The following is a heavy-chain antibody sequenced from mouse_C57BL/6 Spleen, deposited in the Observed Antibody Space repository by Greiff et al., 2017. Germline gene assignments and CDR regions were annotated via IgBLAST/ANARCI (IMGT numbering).Heavy chain of an antibody. Sequence: DVKLVESEGGLVQPGSSMKLSCTASGFTFSDYYMAWVRQVPEKGLEWVANINYDGSSTYYLDSLKSRFIISRDNAKNILYLQMSSLKSEDTATYYCASGGRIYYDYDVGFAYWGQGTLVTVSA. V-gene: IGHV5-16*01. D-gene: IGHD2-4*01. CDR3: ASGGRIYYDYDVGFAY. CDR1: GFTFSDYY. CDR2: INYDGSST. J-gene: IGHJ3*01.